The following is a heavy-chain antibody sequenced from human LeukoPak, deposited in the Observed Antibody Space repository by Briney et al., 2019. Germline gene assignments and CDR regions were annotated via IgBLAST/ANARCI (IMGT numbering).Heavy chain of an antibody. D-gene: IGHD3-10*01. CDR3: ARAFPYYYGSGSNDI. Sequence: GGSLRLSCAASGFTFSDYYMSWIRQAPGKGLEWVSYISSSGSTIDYADSVKGRFTISRDNAKNSLYLQMNSLRAEDTAVYYCARAFPYYYGSGSNDIWGQGTMVTVSS. J-gene: IGHJ3*02. V-gene: IGHV3-11*04. CDR2: ISSSGSTI. CDR1: GFTFSDYY.